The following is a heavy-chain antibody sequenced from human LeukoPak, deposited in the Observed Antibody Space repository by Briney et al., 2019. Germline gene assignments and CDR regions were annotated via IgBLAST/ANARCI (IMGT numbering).Heavy chain of an antibody. D-gene: IGHD6-19*01. Sequence: GGSLRLSCAASGFSFTNYAMSWVRPAPARGPEWLSSMKGGGETFYADSVKGRFTLSTRHTVYLQLNNLRVEDTAIYYCARASWISTAEAVCWGQGTQVTVSS. CDR2: MKGGGET. V-gene: IGHV3-23*01. CDR3: ARASWISTAEAVC. J-gene: IGHJ4*02. CDR1: GFSFTNYA.